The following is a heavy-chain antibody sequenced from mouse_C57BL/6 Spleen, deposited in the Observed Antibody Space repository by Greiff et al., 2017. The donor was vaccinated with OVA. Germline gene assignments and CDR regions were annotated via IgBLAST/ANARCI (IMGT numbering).Heavy chain of an antibody. Sequence: QVQLQQPGAELVRPGTSVKLSCKASGYTFTSYWMHWVKQRPGQGLEWIGVIDPSDSYTNYNQKFKGKATLTVDTSSSTAYMQLSSLTSEDSAVYYCARELRDDYAMDYWGQGTSVTVSS. V-gene: IGHV1-59*01. CDR2: IDPSDSYT. CDR3: ARELRDDYAMDY. D-gene: IGHD1-1*01. CDR1: GYTFTSYW. J-gene: IGHJ4*01.